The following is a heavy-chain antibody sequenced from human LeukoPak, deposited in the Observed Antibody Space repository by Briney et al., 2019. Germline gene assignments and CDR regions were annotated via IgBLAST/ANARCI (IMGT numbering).Heavy chain of an antibody. Sequence: GASVKVSCKASGGTFSSYAISWVRQAPGQGLEWMGRITPILGIANYAPKFQGRVTMTTDTSTSTAYMELRSLRSDDTAVYYCARGPLYCSGGSCYYYGMDVWGQGTTVTVSS. CDR1: GGTFSSYA. J-gene: IGHJ6*02. D-gene: IGHD2-15*01. V-gene: IGHV1-69*04. CDR3: ARGPLYCSGGSCYYYGMDV. CDR2: ITPILGIA.